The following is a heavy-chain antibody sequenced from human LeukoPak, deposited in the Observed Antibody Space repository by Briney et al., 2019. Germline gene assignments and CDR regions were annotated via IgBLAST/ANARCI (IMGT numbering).Heavy chain of an antibody. J-gene: IGHJ3*02. CDR1: GFTFSDYY. V-gene: IGHV3-11*01. CDR3: ARASGYGLGYHYAFDI. D-gene: IGHD5-12*01. Sequence: PGGSLRLSCAASGFTFSDYYMSWIRQAPGKGLEWVSYISSSGSTIYDADSVKGRFTISRDNAKNSLYLQMNSLRAEDTAVYYCARASGYGLGYHYAFDIWGQGTMVTVSS. CDR2: ISSSGSTI.